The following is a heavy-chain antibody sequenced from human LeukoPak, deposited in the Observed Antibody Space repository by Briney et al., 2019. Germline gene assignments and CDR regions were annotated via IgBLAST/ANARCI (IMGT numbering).Heavy chain of an antibody. V-gene: IGHV3-30*02. Sequence: GGSLRLSCAASGFTFSSYGMHWVRQAPGKGLEWVAFIRYDGSNKYYADSVKGRFTISRDNSKNTLYLQMNSLRAEDTAVYYCATLPWGIAVAGDYWGQGTLVTVSS. D-gene: IGHD6-19*01. CDR1: GFTFSSYG. J-gene: IGHJ4*02. CDR3: ATLPWGIAVAGDY. CDR2: IRYDGSNK.